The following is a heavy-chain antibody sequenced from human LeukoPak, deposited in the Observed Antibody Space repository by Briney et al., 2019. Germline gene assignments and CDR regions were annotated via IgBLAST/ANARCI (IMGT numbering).Heavy chain of an antibody. CDR3: ARGGRPFWCGGDCYEGMDV. V-gene: IGHV1-69*04. J-gene: IGHJ6*02. CDR1: GGTFSSYA. Sequence: SVKVSCKASGGTFSSYAISWVRQAPGQGLEWMGRIIPILGIANYAQKFQGRDTITADKSTSTAYMELSSLRSEDTAVYYCARGGRPFWCGGDCYEGMDVWGQGTTVTVSS. D-gene: IGHD2-21*02. CDR2: IIPILGIA.